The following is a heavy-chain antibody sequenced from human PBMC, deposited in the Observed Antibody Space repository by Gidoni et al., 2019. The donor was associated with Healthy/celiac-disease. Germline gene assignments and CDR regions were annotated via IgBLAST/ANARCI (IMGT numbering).Heavy chain of an antibody. V-gene: IGHV2-5*02. CDR1: GFSLSTSGVG. CDR2: IYWDDDK. D-gene: IGHD2-15*01. Sequence: QITLKESGPTLVKPTQPLTLTCTFSGFSLSTSGVGVGWIRQPPGKALEWLALIYWDDDKRYSPSLKSRLTITKDTSKNQVVLTMTNMDPVDTATYYCAHSLLKRDSQYIDYWGQGTLVTVSS. J-gene: IGHJ4*02. CDR3: AHSLLKRDSQYIDY.